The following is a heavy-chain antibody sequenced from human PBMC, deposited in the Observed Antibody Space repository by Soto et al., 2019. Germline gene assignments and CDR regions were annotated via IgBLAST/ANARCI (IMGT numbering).Heavy chain of an antibody. V-gene: IGHV3-13*01. CDR2: SGTAGDT. Sequence: PGGSPRLSCEASGFTFSCFDMHWVRQPTGKGLEWVSSSGTAGDTHYAVSVKGRFIISRVNAKNSLSLQMNSLRAGNMAVSFCAKSQEIGTHFFDSWGQGPQVAVSS. CDR1: GFTFSCFD. J-gene: IGHJ4*02. CDR3: AKSQEIGTHFFDS. D-gene: IGHD6-13*01.